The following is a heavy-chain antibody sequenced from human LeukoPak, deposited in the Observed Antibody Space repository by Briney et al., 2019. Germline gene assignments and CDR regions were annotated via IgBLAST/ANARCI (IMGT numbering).Heavy chain of an antibody. CDR3: ARFKSVDGAFDY. J-gene: IGHJ4*02. CDR2: ISYDGSNK. D-gene: IGHD4-17*01. CDR1: GFTFSSYA. Sequence: GRSLRLSCAASGFTFSSYAMHWVRQAPGKGLEWVAVISYDGSNKYYADSVKGRFTISRDNSKNTLYLQMNSLRAEDTAVYYCARFKSVDGAFDYWGQGTLVTVSS. V-gene: IGHV3-30-3*01.